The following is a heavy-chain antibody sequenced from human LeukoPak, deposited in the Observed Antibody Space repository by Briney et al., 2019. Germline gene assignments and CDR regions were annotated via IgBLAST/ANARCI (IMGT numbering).Heavy chain of an antibody. D-gene: IGHD6-6*01. CDR2: INPSGGST. CDR1: GYTFTSYA. CDR3: AREGGIARPPYLYYYIDV. J-gene: IGHJ6*03. Sequence: GASVKVSCKASGYTFTSYAMNWVRQAPGQGLEWMGIINPSGGSTSYAQKFQGRVTMTRDMSTSTVYMELSSLRSEDTAVYYCAREGGIARPPYLYYYIDVWGKGTTVTVSS. V-gene: IGHV1-46*01.